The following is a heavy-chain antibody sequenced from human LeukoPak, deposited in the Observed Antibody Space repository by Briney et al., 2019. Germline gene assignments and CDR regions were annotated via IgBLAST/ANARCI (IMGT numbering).Heavy chain of an antibody. CDR3: ARGKGYCSSTSCYFDP. CDR2: MNPNSGNT. J-gene: IGHJ5*02. CDR1: GYTFTSYD. V-gene: IGHV1-8*01. D-gene: IGHD2-2*01. Sequence: ASVKVSCKASGYTFTSYDINWVRQATGQGLGWMGWMNPNSGNTGYAQKFQGRVTMTRNTSISTAYMELSSLRSEDTAVYYCARGKGYCSSTSCYFDPWGQGTPVTVSS.